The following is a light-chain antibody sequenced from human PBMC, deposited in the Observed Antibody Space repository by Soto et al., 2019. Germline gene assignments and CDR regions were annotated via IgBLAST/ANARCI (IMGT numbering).Light chain of an antibody. J-gene: IGKJ3*01. CDR2: DAS. CDR3: QQYNSYLLT. Sequence: DIQMTQSPSTLSASVGDRVTITCRASQSISRSLAWYQQKPGKAPNLLIYDASSLESGVPSRFSGSGFGTEFTLTISRLQPDDFATYYCQQYNSYLLTFGPGTTVDIK. V-gene: IGKV1-5*01. CDR1: QSISRS.